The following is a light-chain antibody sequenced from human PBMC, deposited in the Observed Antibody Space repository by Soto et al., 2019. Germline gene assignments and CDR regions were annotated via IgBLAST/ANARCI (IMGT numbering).Light chain of an antibody. Sequence: VLAQPASVSGSPGQSITISCTGTSSDVGGYNYVSWYQQLPGKAPKLMIYDVSDRPSGVSNRFSGSKSGNTASLTISGLQAEDEADYYCSSYTSSSLYVFGTGTKVTVL. J-gene: IGLJ1*01. CDR3: SSYTSSSLYV. CDR1: SSDVGGYNY. CDR2: DVS. V-gene: IGLV2-14*01.